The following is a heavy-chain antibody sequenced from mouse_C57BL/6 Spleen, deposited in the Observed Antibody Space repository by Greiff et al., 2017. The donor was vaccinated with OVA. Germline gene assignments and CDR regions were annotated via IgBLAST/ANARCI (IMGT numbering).Heavy chain of an antibody. CDR2: IDPSDSYT. J-gene: IGHJ2*01. CDR1: GYTFTSYW. V-gene: IGHV1-69*01. CDR3: ARMGLNFDY. Sequence: QVQLQQPGAELVMPGASVKLSCKASGYTFTSYWMHWVKQRPGQGLEWIGEIDPSDSYTNYNQKFKGKSTLTVDKSSSTAYMQLSSLTSEDSAVYYCARMGLNFDYWGQGTTLTVSS. D-gene: IGHD3-1*01.